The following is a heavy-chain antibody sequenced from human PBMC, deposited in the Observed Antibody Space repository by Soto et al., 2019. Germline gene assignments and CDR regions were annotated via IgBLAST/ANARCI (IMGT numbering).Heavy chain of an antibody. CDR2: ISSSSSYI. V-gene: IGHV3-21*01. CDR1: GFTFSSYS. D-gene: IGHD3-22*01. J-gene: IGHJ3*02. CDR3: ARDDSSGYHTRDAFDI. Sequence: GGSLRLSGAASGFTFSSYSMNWVRQAPGKGLEWVSSISSSSSYIYSADSVKGRFTISRDNAKNSLYLQMNSLRAEDTAVYYCARDDSSGYHTRDAFDIWGQGTMVTVSS.